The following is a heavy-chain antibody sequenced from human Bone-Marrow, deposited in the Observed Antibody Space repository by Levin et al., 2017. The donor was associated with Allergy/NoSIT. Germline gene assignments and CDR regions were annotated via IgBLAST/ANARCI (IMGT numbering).Heavy chain of an antibody. V-gene: IGHV4-4*02. J-gene: IGHJ3*02. CDR2: IFHGADP. D-gene: IGHD1-26*01. Sequence: SQTLSLTCTVSGGSISRRYWWAWVRQAPGKGLEWMGEIFHGADPTYNPSFKSRVSISVDESTNRFSLALAPVTAADTAVYYCARVNWEFANAFDIWGQGKMVSVPA. CDR1: GGSISRRYW. CDR3: ARVNWEFANAFDI.